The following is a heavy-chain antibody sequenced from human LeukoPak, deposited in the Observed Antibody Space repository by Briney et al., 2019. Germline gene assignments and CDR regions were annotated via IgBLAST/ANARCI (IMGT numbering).Heavy chain of an antibody. Sequence: GRSLRLSCAASGFTFSSYGMHWVRQAPGKGLEWVAVIWYDGSNKYYADSVKGRFTISRDNSKNTLYLQMNSLRAEDTAVYYCAKVAYSSGGGLDYWGQGTLVTVS. V-gene: IGHV3-33*06. CDR2: IWYDGSNK. J-gene: IGHJ4*02. CDR1: GFTFSSYG. CDR3: AKVAYSSGGGLDY. D-gene: IGHD6-19*01.